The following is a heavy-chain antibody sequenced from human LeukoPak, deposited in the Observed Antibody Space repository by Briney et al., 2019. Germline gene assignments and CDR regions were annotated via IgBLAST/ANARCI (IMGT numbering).Heavy chain of an antibody. CDR3: ARYYGSGSYFWYFDL. D-gene: IGHD3-10*01. CDR1: GFTFSSYW. Sequence: GGSLRLSCAASGFTFSSYWMSWVRQAPGKGLEWVANIKQDGSEKYYVDSVKGRFTISRDNAKNSLYLQMNSLRAEDTAVYYSARYYGSGSYFWYFDLWGRGTLVTVSS. CDR2: IKQDGSEK. V-gene: IGHV3-7*01. J-gene: IGHJ2*01.